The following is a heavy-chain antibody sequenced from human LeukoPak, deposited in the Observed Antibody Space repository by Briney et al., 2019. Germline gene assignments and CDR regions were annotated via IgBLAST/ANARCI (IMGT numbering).Heavy chain of an antibody. Sequence: SETLSLTCTVSGVSITSYYWSWIRQPPEKGLEWIGYIYYSGSTNYNPSLKSRVTMSVDTSKNQFSLKLSSVTAADTAVYYCARERVSGGSGYGMDVWGQGTTVTVSS. V-gene: IGHV4-59*08. D-gene: IGHD1-26*01. CDR3: ARERVSGGSGYGMDV. CDR2: IYYSGST. J-gene: IGHJ6*02. CDR1: GVSITSYY.